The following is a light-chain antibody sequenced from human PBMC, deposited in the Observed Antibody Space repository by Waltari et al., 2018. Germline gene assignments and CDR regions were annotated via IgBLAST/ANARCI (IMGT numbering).Light chain of an antibody. V-gene: IGKV3-15*01. CDR2: GAS. Sequence: EIVMTQSPATLSVSPGERATFSCRASQGVSTKLAWYQHKPGQAPRLLMYGASTRATGIPARFSGSGSGTEFNLTISSMQSEDFAVYYCQHYNNRPPYTFGQGTKLEIK. J-gene: IGKJ2*01. CDR3: QHYNNRPPYT. CDR1: QGVSTK.